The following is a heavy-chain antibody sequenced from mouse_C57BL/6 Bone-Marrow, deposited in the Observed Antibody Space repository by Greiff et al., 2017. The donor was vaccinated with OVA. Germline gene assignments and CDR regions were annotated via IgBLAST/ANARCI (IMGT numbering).Heavy chain of an antibody. CDR2: ISNLAYSI. J-gene: IGHJ2*01. Sequence: EVQLQQSGGGLVQPGGSLTLSCAASGFTFRDYGMAWVRQAPRKGPEWVAFISNLAYSIYYADTVTGRFTISRENAKNTLYLEMSSLRSEDTAMYYCARSRYAYFDYWGRGTTLTVSS. D-gene: IGHD1-1*01. CDR1: GFTFRDYG. CDR3: ARSRYAYFDY. V-gene: IGHV5-15*01.